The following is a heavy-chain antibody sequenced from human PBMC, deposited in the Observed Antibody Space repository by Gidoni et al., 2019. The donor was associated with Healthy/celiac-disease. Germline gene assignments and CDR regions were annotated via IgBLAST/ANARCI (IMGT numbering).Heavy chain of an antibody. J-gene: IGHJ4*02. CDR3: ARGADYCGGDCDPYVWFDY. CDR2: ISAYNGNT. D-gene: IGHD2-21*01. Sequence: QVQLVQSGAEVKKPGASVKVSCKASGYTFTSYGISWVRQAPGQGLEWMGWISAYNGNTNYGQKLQGRVTMTTDTSTSTAYMELRSLRSDDTAVYYWARGADYCGGDCDPYVWFDYWGQGTLVTVSS. V-gene: IGHV1-18*01. CDR1: GYTFTSYG.